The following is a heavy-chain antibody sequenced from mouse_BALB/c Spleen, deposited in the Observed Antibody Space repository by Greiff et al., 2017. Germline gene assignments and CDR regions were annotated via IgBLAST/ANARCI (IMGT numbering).Heavy chain of an antibody. CDR1: GYTFTSYW. Sequence: LQQPGSELVRPGASVKLSCKASGYTFTSYWMHWVKQRHGQGLEWIGNIYPGSGSTNYDEKVKSKGTLTVDTSSSTAYMHISSLTSEDSAVYYSTTSGCGQDFEVWGAGTAVTVSS. V-gene: IGHV1S22*01. D-gene: IGHD1-1*02. J-gene: IGHJ1*01. CDR3: TTSGCGQDFEV. CDR2: IYPGSGST.